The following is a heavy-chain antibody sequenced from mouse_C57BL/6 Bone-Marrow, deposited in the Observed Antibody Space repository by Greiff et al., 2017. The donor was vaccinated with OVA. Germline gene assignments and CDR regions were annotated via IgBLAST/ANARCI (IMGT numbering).Heavy chain of an antibody. V-gene: IGHV1-19*01. J-gene: IGHJ2*01. CDR3: ENQNPDSSGYDY. CDR2: INPYNGGT. D-gene: IGHD3-2*02. Sequence: EVKLQESGPVLVKPGASVKMSCKASGYTFTDYYMNWVKQSHGKSLEWIGVINPYNGGTSYNQKFKGKATLTVDKSSSTAYMELNSLTSEDSAVYYRENQNPDSSGYDYRGQGTTLTVSS. CDR1: GYTFTDYY.